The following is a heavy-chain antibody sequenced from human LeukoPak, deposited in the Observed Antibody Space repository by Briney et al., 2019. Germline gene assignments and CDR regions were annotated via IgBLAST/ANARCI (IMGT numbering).Heavy chain of an antibody. J-gene: IGHJ6*02. V-gene: IGHV3-30*18. Sequence: GGSLRLSCTISGYFFPNAWLNWVRQAPGKGLERVAVISYDGSNKYYADSVKGRFTISRDNSKNTLYLQMNSLRAEDTAVYYCAKDGYYSSSWYYYYYGMDVWGQGTTVTVSS. CDR2: ISYDGSNK. D-gene: IGHD6-13*01. CDR3: AKDGYYSSSWYYYYYGMDV. CDR1: GYFFPNAW.